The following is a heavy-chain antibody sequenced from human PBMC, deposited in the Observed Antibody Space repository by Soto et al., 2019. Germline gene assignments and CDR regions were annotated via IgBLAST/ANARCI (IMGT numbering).Heavy chain of an antibody. CDR3: ARGELRYWYTMDV. J-gene: IGHJ6*02. D-gene: IGHD1-26*01. Sequence: GASVKVSRKASGYSFTSYALHWLRQAPGQRPEWMGWILTGNGDTKYSQNFQGRVTIARVTFARTAYMELSSLRSEDTAVYYCARGELRYWYTMDVWGQGTTVTVSS. V-gene: IGHV1-3*04. CDR1: GYSFTSYA. CDR2: ILTGNGDT.